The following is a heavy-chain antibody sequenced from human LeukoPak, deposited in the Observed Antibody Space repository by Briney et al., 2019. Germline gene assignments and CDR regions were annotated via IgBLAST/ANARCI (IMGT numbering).Heavy chain of an antibody. J-gene: IGHJ5*02. CDR3: ARQEAADYDFWSGPDLNWFDP. V-gene: IGHV4-34*01. CDR1: GGSFSGYY. D-gene: IGHD3-3*01. Sequence: KPSETLSLTCAVYGGSFSGYYWSWIRQPPGKGLEWIGEINHSGSTNYNPSLKSRVTISVDTSKNQFSLKLSSVTAADTAVYYCARQEAADYDFWSGPDLNWFDPWGQGTLSPSP. CDR2: INHSGST.